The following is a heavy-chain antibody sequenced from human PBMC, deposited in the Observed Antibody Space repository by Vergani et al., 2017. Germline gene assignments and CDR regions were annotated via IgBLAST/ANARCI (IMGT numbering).Heavy chain of an antibody. CDR1: GGSITSSSYY. J-gene: IGHJ4*02. Sequence: QVKLQESGPGLVKPSETLSLTCTVSGGSITSSSYYWGWIRQPPGKGLEWIGNIYHSGGAYYNPSLKGRVTISVDTSKNLISLKLNSVTAADTALYYCARHGGSGNFYHLFDSWGQGTLVTVSS. CDR2: IYHSGGA. CDR3: ARHGGSGNFYHLFDS. D-gene: IGHD3-10*01. V-gene: IGHV4-39*01.